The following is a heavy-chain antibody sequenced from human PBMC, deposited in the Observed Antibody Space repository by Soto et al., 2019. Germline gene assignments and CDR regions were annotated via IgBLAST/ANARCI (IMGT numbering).Heavy chain of an antibody. D-gene: IGHD3-3*01. J-gene: IGHJ6*03. V-gene: IGHV3-48*01. CDR2: ISSSSSTI. CDR3: ARALITIFGVVISKTYYMDV. Sequence: GGSLRLSCAASGFTFSSYSMNWVRQAPGKGLEWVSYISSSSSTIYYADSVKGRFTISRDNAKNSLYLQMNSLRAEDKAVYYCARALITIFGVVISKTYYMDVWGKGTTVTVSS. CDR1: GFTFSSYS.